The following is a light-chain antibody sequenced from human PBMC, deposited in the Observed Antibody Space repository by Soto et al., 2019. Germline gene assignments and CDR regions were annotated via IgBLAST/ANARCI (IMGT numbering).Light chain of an antibody. Sequence: ERVITQSPATLSVSPGEGGTLSFRASQSVNSNLAWYQQKPGQAPRLLIYDASARATGISVRFSGSGSETEFTLTISSLQSEDFAVYFCQQYNNWPRTFGQGTKVDIK. CDR2: DAS. CDR1: QSVNSN. CDR3: QQYNNWPRT. J-gene: IGKJ1*01. V-gene: IGKV3-15*01.